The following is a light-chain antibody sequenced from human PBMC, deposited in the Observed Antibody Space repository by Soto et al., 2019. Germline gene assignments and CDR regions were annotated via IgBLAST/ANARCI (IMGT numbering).Light chain of an antibody. CDR3: QQYNNWWT. Sequence: EIVMTQSPATLSVSPGERATLSCRASQSVSSSLAWYQQKPGQAPRLLIYGSSTRATGIPARFGGSGSGTDFTLTISSLQAEDFAVYHCQQYNNWWTFGQGTKVDIK. CDR1: QSVSSS. J-gene: IGKJ1*01. CDR2: GSS. V-gene: IGKV3-15*01.